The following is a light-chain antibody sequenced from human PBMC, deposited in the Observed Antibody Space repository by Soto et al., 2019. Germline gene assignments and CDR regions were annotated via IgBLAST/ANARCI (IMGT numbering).Light chain of an antibody. Sequence: EIEMTRSQATLSGYPGESDTLSYRASQSVSSKLAWYQQKPGQAPRLLIYAASTRATGVPARFSGSGSETEFPLTITTLQSVHFAVYYCHQYNHWPLSFGVGTKVDIK. CDR3: HQYNHWPLS. J-gene: IGKJ4*01. V-gene: IGKV3-15*01. CDR1: QSVSSK. CDR2: AAS.